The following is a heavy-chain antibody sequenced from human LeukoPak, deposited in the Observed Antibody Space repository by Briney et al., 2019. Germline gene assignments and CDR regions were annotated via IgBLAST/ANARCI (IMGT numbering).Heavy chain of an antibody. D-gene: IGHD2-2*01. V-gene: IGHV4-38-2*02. J-gene: IGHJ6*03. CDR2: IYYSGST. CDR3: ARNGSPAAIHYYYYMDV. Sequence: SETLSLTCTVSGYSISSGYYWGWIRQPPGKGLEWIGSIYYSGSTYYNPSLKSRVTISVDTSKNQFSLKLSSVTAADTAVYYCARNGSPAAIHYYYYMDVWGKGTTVTVSS. CDR1: GYSISSGYY.